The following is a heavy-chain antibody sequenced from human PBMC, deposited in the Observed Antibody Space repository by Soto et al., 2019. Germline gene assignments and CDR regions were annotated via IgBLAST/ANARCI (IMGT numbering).Heavy chain of an antibody. Sequence: PGGSLRLSCAASEFTVSAYYMAWIRQAPGKGLEWISYISGDSRDTNYADTVKGRFSISRDNAKNSLSLQMNSLRAEDTAVYYCARDGDSGPPGYYYYYYGMDVWGQGTTVTVSS. CDR2: ISGDSRDT. CDR1: EFTVSAYY. CDR3: ARDGDSGPPGYYYYYYGMDV. D-gene: IGHD5-12*01. V-gene: IGHV3-11*06. J-gene: IGHJ6*02.